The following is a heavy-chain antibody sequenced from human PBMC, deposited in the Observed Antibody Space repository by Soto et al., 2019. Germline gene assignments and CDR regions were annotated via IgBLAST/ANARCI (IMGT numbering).Heavy chain of an antibody. CDR3: ARDGSASVLRFLEWLLGSYFDY. CDR2: INAGNGNT. J-gene: IGHJ4*02. D-gene: IGHD3-3*01. CDR1: GYTSTSYA. Sequence: ASVKVSCKASGYTSTSYAMHWVRQAPGQRLEWMGWINAGNGNTKYSQKFQGRVTITRDTSASTAYMELSSLRSEDTAVYYCARDGSASVLRFLEWLLGSYFDYWGQGTLVTVSS. V-gene: IGHV1-3*01.